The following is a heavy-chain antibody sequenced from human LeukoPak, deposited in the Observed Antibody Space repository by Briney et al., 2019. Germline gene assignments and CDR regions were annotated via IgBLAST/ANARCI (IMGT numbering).Heavy chain of an antibody. D-gene: IGHD1-20*01. Sequence: PSQTLSLTCTVSGGSISSGSYYWTWIRQAPGKGLEWIAYIHYSGSPHYNPSLRSRVTISIDTSKNQLSLKLNSVTAADTAVYYCARHSNWNGGVDWFDPWGQGTQVTVSS. CDR3: ARHSNWNGGVDWFDP. J-gene: IGHJ5*02. CDR1: GGSISSGSYY. V-gene: IGHV4-61*01. CDR2: IHYSGSP.